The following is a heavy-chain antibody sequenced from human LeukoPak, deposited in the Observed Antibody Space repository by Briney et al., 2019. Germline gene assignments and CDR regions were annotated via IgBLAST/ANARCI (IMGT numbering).Heavy chain of an antibody. V-gene: IGHV3-23*01. J-gene: IGHJ4*02. CDR2: ISGSSENT. Sequence: GGSLRLSCAASGFTFSTYVMTWVRQAPRKGLEWVSSISGSSENTYYADSLKGRFTISRDNSKNTVYLQMNSLRADDTALYYCARRADSSGYWFDYWGQGPLVTVSS. D-gene: IGHD3-22*01. CDR3: ARRADSSGYWFDY. CDR1: GFTFSTYV.